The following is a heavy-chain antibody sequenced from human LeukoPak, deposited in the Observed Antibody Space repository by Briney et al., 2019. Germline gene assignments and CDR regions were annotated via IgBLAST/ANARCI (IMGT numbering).Heavy chain of an antibody. CDR1: GGSISSSSYY. CDR2: IYYSGST. D-gene: IGHD3-10*01. Sequence: PSETLSLTCTVSGGSISSSSYYWGWIRQPPGKGLEWIGSIYYSGSTYYNPSLKSRVTISVDASKNQFSLKLSSVTAADTAVYYCARDGVWFGEFFFDYWGQGTLVTVSS. J-gene: IGHJ4*02. CDR3: ARDGVWFGEFFFDY. V-gene: IGHV4-39*07.